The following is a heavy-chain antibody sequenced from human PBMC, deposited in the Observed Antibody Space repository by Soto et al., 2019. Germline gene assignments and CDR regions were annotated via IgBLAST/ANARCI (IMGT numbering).Heavy chain of an antibody. CDR2: ISWNSGSI. J-gene: IGHJ4*02. V-gene: IGHV3-9*01. Sequence: PGGSLRLSCAASGFTFDDYAMHWVRQAPGKGLEWVSGISWNSGSIGYADSVKGRFTISRDNAKNSLYLQMNSLRAEDTALYYCAKDDTPGPYCSGGSCYSGFDYSGQGTLVTVSS. CDR3: AKDDTPGPYCSGGSCYSGFDY. CDR1: GFTFDDYA. D-gene: IGHD2-15*01.